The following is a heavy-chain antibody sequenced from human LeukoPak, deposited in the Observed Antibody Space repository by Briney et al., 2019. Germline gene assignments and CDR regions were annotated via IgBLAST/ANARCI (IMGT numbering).Heavy chain of an antibody. V-gene: IGHV4-39*01. Sequence: PSETLSLTCTLSGGSISSRSYYWGWIRQPPGKGWEWFWSFYYHGSTYFNPCPKSRVTISVDTSKNQFSLKLSSVTAADTAVYYCARHTWENWFDPWGQGTLVTVSS. D-gene: IGHD1-26*01. CDR1: GGSISSRSYY. CDR2: FYYHGST. J-gene: IGHJ5*02. CDR3: ARHTWENWFDP.